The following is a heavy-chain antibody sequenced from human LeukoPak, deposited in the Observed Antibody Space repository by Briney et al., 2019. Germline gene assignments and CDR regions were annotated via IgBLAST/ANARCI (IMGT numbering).Heavy chain of an antibody. D-gene: IGHD3-10*01. CDR2: ISYDGSNK. CDR1: GFTFSSYS. Sequence: GGSLRLSCAASGFTFSSYSMNWVRQAPGKGLEWVAVISYDGSNKYYADSVKGRFTISRDNAKNSLYLQMNSLTAEDTAVHYCVRAHHPGGWFDPWGQGTLVTVSS. V-gene: IGHV3-30*03. CDR3: VRAHHPGGWFDP. J-gene: IGHJ5*02.